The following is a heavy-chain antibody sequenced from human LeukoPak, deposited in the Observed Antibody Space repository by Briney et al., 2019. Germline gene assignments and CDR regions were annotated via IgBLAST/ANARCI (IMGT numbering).Heavy chain of an antibody. Sequence: GGSLRLSCVASGFTFSSYGMHWVRQAPGKGLEWVAVISYDGSNKYYADSVEGRFTISRDNSKNTLYLQMNSLRAEDTAVYYCARSVTYDFWSGYFTAVDYWGQGTLVTVSS. V-gene: IGHV3-30*03. CDR1: GFTFSSYG. CDR2: ISYDGSNK. J-gene: IGHJ4*02. D-gene: IGHD3-3*01. CDR3: ARSVTYDFWSGYFTAVDY.